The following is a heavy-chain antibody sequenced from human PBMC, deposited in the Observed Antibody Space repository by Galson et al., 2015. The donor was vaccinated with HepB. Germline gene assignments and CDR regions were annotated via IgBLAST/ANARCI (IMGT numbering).Heavy chain of an antibody. Sequence: SVKVSCKASGGTFSSYAISWVRQAPGQGLEWMGGIIPILGIANYAQKFQGRVTITADKSTSTAYMELSSLRSEDTAVYYCARERRGVDAFDIWGQGTMVTVSS. CDR1: GGTFSSYA. J-gene: IGHJ3*02. CDR2: IIPILGIA. CDR3: ARERRGVDAFDI. V-gene: IGHV1-69*10.